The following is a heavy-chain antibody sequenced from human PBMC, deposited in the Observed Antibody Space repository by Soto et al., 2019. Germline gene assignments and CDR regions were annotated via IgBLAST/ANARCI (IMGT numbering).Heavy chain of an antibody. V-gene: IGHV1-18*04. CDR3: ARDKGEGFLEWLLLTPPYYGMDV. CDR2: ISAYNGNT. D-gene: IGHD3-3*01. Sequence: QVQLVQSGAEVKKPGASVKVSCKASGYTFTSYGISWVRQAPGQGLEWMGWISAYNGNTNYAQKLQGRVTMTTDTSTSTAYMKLRSLRSDDTAVYYCARDKGEGFLEWLLLTPPYYGMDVWGQGTTVTVSS. J-gene: IGHJ6*02. CDR1: GYTFTSYG.